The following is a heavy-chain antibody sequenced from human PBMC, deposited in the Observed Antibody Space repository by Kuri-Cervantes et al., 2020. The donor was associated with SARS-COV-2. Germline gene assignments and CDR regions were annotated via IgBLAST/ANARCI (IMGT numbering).Heavy chain of an antibody. V-gene: IGHV3-30-3*01. Sequence: GESLKISCAASGFTFSSYAMHWVRQAPGKGLEWVAVISYDGSNKYYADSVKGRFTISRDNSKNTLYLQMNSLRVEDTAVYYCAKSGRQYDVWGQGTMVTVSS. CDR3: AKSGRQYDV. CDR1: GFTFSSYA. J-gene: IGHJ3*01. D-gene: IGHD3-10*01. CDR2: ISYDGSNK.